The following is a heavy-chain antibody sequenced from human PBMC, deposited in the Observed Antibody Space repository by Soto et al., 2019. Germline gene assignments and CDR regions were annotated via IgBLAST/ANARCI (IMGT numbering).Heavy chain of an antibody. V-gene: IGHV3-48*01. CDR2: ISSSSSTI. CDR1: GFTFSSYS. D-gene: IGHD3-3*01. Sequence: PGGSLRLSCAASGFTFSSYSMNWVRQAPGKGLEWVSYISSSSSTIYYADSVKGRFTISRDNAKNSLYLQMNSLRAEDTAVYYCARVSHDDFWSGYPYNWFDPWGQGTLVTVSS. J-gene: IGHJ5*02. CDR3: ARVSHDDFWSGYPYNWFDP.